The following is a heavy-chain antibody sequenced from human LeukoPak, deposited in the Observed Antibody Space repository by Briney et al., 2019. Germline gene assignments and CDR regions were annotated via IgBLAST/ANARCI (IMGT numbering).Heavy chain of an antibody. CDR3: AISIAAAGPIDY. Sequence: ASVKVSCKASGYTFTGFYFHWVRQAPGQGLEWMGWISAYNGNTNYAQKLQGRVTMTTDTSTSTAYMELRSLRSDDTAVYYCAISIAAAGPIDYWGQGTLVTVSS. CDR1: GYTFTGFY. V-gene: IGHV1-18*04. D-gene: IGHD6-13*01. CDR2: ISAYNGNT. J-gene: IGHJ4*02.